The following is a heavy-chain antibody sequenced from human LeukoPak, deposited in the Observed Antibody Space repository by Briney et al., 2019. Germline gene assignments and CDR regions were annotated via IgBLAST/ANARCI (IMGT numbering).Heavy chain of an antibody. J-gene: IGHJ6*03. Sequence: GASVKVSCKASGYTLTSYGISWVRQAPGQGLEWMGWISAYNGNTNYAQKLQGRVTMTTDTSTSTAYMELRSLRSDDTAVYYCARDAELKDYYYYYMDVWGKGTTVTVSS. CDR1: GYTLTSYG. V-gene: IGHV1-18*01. CDR2: ISAYNGNT. CDR3: ARDAELKDYYYYYMDV. D-gene: IGHD1-7*01.